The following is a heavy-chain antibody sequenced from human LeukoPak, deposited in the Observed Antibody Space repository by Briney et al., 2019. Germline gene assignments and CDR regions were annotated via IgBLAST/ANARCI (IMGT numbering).Heavy chain of an antibody. V-gene: IGHV3-23*01. Sequence: GGSLRLSCAGSGFTFDGFWLSWVRQAPGKGLEWVSAISGSGGSTYYADSVKGRFTISRDNSKNTLYLQMNSLRAEDTAVYYCAKVAVVVVVAATTNDYWGQGTLVTVSS. J-gene: IGHJ4*02. CDR1: GFTFDGFW. CDR3: AKVAVVVVVAATTNDY. CDR2: ISGSGGST. D-gene: IGHD2-15*01.